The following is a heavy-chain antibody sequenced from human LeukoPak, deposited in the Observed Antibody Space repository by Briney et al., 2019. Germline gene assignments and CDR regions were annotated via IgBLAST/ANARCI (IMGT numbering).Heavy chain of an antibody. CDR2: INPNSGGT. D-gene: IGHD2-8*01. CDR3: ARGGYCTNGVCYSHYYYGMDV. V-gene: IGHV1-2*02. CDR1: GYTFTGYY. J-gene: IGHJ6*02. Sequence: ASVKVSCKASGYTFTGYYMHWERQAPGQGLEWMGWINPNSGGTNYAQKFQGRVTMTRDTSISTAYMELSRLRSDDTAVYYCARGGYCTNGVCYSHYYYGMDVWGQGTTVTVSS.